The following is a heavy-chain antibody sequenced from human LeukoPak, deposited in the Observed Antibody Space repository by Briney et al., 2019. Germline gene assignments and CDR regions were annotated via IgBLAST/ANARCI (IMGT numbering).Heavy chain of an antibody. D-gene: IGHD6-19*01. CDR3: ARASSGWAFDS. Sequence: ASVTVSCKASGYTFTGYYIHWVRQAPGQGLEWMGWINPNSGDTNYAQKFQGRVTMTRDTSISTAYMELSRLRSDDTAVFYCARASSGWAFDSWGQGTLVTVSS. CDR1: GYTFTGYY. V-gene: IGHV1-2*02. J-gene: IGHJ4*02. CDR2: INPNSGDT.